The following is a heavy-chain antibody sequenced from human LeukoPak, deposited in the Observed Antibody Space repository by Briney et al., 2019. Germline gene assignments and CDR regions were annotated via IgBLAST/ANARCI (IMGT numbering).Heavy chain of an antibody. CDR3: ARDANYYDSSGYYYALDY. CDR2: ISSSGSTI. J-gene: IGHJ4*02. V-gene: IGHV3-48*04. D-gene: IGHD3-22*01. CDR1: GFTFSSYS. Sequence: GGSLRLSCAASGFTFSSYSMNWVRQAPGKGLEWVSYISSSGSTIYYADSVKGRFTISRDNAKNSLYLQMNSLRAEDTAVYYCARDANYYDSSGYYYALDYWGQGTLVTVSS.